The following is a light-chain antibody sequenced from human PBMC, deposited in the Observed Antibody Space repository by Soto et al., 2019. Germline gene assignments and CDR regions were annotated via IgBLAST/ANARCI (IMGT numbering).Light chain of an antibody. CDR1: RGISSY. Sequence: DIQLTQAPSFLSASVVDRVTITCRASRGISSYLAWYQQKPGKAPKLLIYAASTLHTGVPSRFSGSGSGTEFTLTISSLQPEDFATYYCQQLNSYLITFGQGTRLEIK. CDR2: AAS. V-gene: IGKV1-9*01. J-gene: IGKJ5*01. CDR3: QQLNSYLIT.